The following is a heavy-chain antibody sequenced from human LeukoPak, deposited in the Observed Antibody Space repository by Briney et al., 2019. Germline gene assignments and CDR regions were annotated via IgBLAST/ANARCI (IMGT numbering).Heavy chain of an antibody. CDR2: INPNSGGT. CDR1: GYTFTGYY. J-gene: IGHJ4*02. CDR3: ARDPGYDSSVDVFGY. D-gene: IGHD3-22*01. V-gene: IGHV1-2*02. Sequence: ASVKVSCKASGYTFTGYYMHWVRQAPGQGLEWMGWINPNSGGTNYAQKFQGRVTMTRDTSISTAYMELSRLRSDDTAVYYCARDPGYDSSVDVFGYWGQGTLVTVSS.